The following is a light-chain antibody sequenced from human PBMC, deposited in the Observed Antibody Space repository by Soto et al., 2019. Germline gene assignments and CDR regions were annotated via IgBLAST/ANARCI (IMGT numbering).Light chain of an antibody. CDR3: QQRSNWPPT. CDR2: DAS. CDR1: QSVSSY. V-gene: IGKV3-11*01. J-gene: IGKJ4*01. Sequence: EIVLTQSPATLSLSPGERATLSCRASQSVSSYLAWYKQKPGQAPRLLIYDASNRATGIPARFSGSGSGTDFTLTISSLEPEDFAVYYCQQRSNWPPTFGGGTKVESK.